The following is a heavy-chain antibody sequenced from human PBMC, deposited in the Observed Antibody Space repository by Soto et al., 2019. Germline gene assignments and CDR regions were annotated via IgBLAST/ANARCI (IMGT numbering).Heavy chain of an antibody. CDR1: GFTFSSYG. V-gene: IGHV3-33*01. J-gene: IGHJ4*02. Sequence: SLRLSCAASGFTFSSYGMHWVRQAPGKGLEWVAVIWYDGSNKYYADSVKGRFTISRDNSKNTLYLQMNSLRAEDTAVYYCATSPGIMITFGGVTLFDYWGQGTLVTVSS. CDR2: IWYDGSNK. D-gene: IGHD3-16*01. CDR3: ATSPGIMITFGGVTLFDY.